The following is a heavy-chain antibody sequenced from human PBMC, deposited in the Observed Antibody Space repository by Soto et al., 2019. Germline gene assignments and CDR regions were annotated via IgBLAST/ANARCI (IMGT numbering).Heavy chain of an antibody. D-gene: IGHD1-20*01. CDR1: GFTFSSYA. J-gene: IGHJ4*02. CDR3: AKAKNDYNGDDRPPFDY. V-gene: IGHV3-23*01. CDR2: ISGSGGST. Sequence: GESLKISCAASGFTFSSYAMSWVRQAPGKGLEWVSAISGSGGSTYYADSVKGRFTISRDNSRNTVYLQMNSLRADDTAIYYCAKAKNDYNGDDRPPFDYWGQGTLVTVSS.